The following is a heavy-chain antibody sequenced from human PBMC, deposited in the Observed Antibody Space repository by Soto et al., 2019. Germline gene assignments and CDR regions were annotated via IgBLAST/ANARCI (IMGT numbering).Heavy chain of an antibody. V-gene: IGHV4-39*01. J-gene: IGHJ4*02. CDR3: ARHKSAMALDY. D-gene: IGHD5-18*01. CDR2: IYYSGST. Sequence: PSETLSLTCTVPGGSISSSSYYWGWIRQPPGKGLEWIGSIYYSGSTYYNPSLKSRVTISVDTSKNQFSLKLSSVTAADTAVYYCARHKSAMALDYWGQGTLVTVSS. CDR1: GGSISSSSYY.